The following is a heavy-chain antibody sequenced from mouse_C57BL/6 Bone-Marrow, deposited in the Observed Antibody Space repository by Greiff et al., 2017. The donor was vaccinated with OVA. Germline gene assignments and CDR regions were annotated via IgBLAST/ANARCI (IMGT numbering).Heavy chain of an antibody. CDR1: GFSFSDYG. D-gene: IGHD1-1*01. V-gene: IGHV5-15*01. CDR2: ISNLAYSI. Sequence: EVQLVESGGGLVQPGGTLKLFCAASGFSFSDYGMAWVRQAPRKGPEWVAFISNLAYSIYYAVTVTGRFTISREYGKYTLYLEMSSLRSEDTAMYYCARERFYGSSFWYIDVWGTGTTVTVSS. J-gene: IGHJ1*03. CDR3: ARERFYGSSFWYIDV.